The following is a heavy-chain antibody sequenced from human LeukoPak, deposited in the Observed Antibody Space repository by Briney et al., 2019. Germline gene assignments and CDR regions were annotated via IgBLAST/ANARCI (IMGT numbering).Heavy chain of an antibody. CDR3: ARHEGGERRLLWFGESLYNRFDP. V-gene: IGHV4-39*01. J-gene: IGHJ5*02. Sequence: SETLSLTCTVSGDSIGGSSYYWGWIRQPPGKGLEWIGSIYYSGSTYYNPSLKSRVTISVDTSKNQFSLKLSSVTAADTAVYYCARHEGGERRLLWFGESLYNRFDPWGQGTLVTVSS. D-gene: IGHD3-10*01. CDR1: GDSIGGSSYY. CDR2: IYYSGST.